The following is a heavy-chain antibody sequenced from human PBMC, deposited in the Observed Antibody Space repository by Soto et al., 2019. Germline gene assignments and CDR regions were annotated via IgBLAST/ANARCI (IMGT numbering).Heavy chain of an antibody. V-gene: IGHV4-59*01. Sequence: SETLSLTCTVSGDSISSYYWTWIRQPPGKGLEYIGYIYYSGRTYYNPSLRSRVTISVDTSKNQFSLKLSSVTAADTAVYYCARGHLGITTTGTWYDFDYWGQGTLVTVSS. CDR3: ARGHLGITTTGTWYDFDY. D-gene: IGHD2-15*01. CDR1: GDSISSYY. CDR2: IYYSGRT. J-gene: IGHJ4*02.